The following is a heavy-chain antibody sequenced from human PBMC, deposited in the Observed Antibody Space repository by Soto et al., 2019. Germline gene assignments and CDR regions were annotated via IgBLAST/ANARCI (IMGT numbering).Heavy chain of an antibody. CDR3: AKDPLEMSTVTTAYYFDY. CDR2: ISGSGGST. D-gene: IGHD4-17*01. CDR1: GFTFSSYA. V-gene: IGHV3-23*01. Sequence: PGGSLRLSCAASGFTFSSYAMSWVRQAPGKGLEWVSAISGSGGSTYYADSVKGRFTISRDNSKNTLYLQMNSLRAEDTAVYYCAKDPLEMSTVTTAYYFDYWGQGTLVTVSS. J-gene: IGHJ4*02.